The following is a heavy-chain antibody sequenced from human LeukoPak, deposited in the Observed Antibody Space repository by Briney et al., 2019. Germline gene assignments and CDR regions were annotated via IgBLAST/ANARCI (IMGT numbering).Heavy chain of an antibody. CDR2: IKQDGSET. Sequence: GGSLRLSCAASGFTITRYWMSWVRQPPGRGLEWVANIKQDGSETHYVDSAKGRFTISRDNARNLVYLQMNSLRDDDTAVYYCARDGDYIMPPFDYWGQGILVTVSS. CDR3: ARDGDYIMPPFDY. CDR1: GFTITRYW. D-gene: IGHD4-17*01. J-gene: IGHJ4*02. V-gene: IGHV3-7*01.